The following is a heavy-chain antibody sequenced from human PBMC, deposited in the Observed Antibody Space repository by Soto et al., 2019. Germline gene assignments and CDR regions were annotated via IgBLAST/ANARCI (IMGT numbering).Heavy chain of an antibody. D-gene: IGHD3-10*01. CDR2: INPKFGDT. J-gene: IGHJ6*02. V-gene: IGHV1-2*02. CDR3: ARNMDYYYGPGSGNGHGF. Sequence: QVQLVQSGAEVKEPGDSVRVSCEASGYTFTSYYIHWVRQAPGQGLEWMGWINPKFGDTTYAQDFQDRVSMTRDMSISTVYMELSRLTSDDTAKYYCARNMDYYYGPGSGNGHGFLGQGTTVTVFS. CDR1: GYTFTSYY.